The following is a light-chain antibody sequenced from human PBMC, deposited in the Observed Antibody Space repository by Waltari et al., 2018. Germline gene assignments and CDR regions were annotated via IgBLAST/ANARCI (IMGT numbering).Light chain of an antibody. CDR1: QLISKY. CDR3: QNHERLPAT. Sequence: VLTQSPGTLSLSPGERATLSCRASQLISKYLVWYQHRPGHAPRLLIYAASTRATGIPDRFSGSGFGTDFTLTISRLEPEDFAMYYCQNHERLPATFGQGTKVEIK. J-gene: IGKJ1*01. CDR2: AAS. V-gene: IGKV3-20*01.